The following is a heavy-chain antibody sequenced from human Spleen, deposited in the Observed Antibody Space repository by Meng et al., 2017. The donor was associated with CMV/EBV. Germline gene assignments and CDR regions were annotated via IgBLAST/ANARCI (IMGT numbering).Heavy chain of an antibody. Sequence: GESLKISCAASGFTFSTYWMSWVRQAPGKGLEWVANIKQDGSEKYYVDSVKGRFTISRDNAKNSLYLQMNSLRAEDTAVYYCARERVHAFDIWGQGTMVTVSS. CDR3: ARERVHAFDI. CDR1: GFTFSTYW. CDR2: IKQDGSEK. J-gene: IGHJ3*02. V-gene: IGHV3-7*01.